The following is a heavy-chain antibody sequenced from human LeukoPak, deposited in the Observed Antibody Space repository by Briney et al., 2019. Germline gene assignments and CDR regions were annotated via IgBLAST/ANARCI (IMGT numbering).Heavy chain of an antibody. CDR2: IYYSGST. D-gene: IGHD3-3*01. CDR3: ARTSGWFDP. CDR1: GGSISSYY. J-gene: IGHJ5*02. Sequence: SETLSLTCTVSGGSISSYYWSWIRQPPGKGPEWIGYIYYSGSTNYNPSLKSRVTISVDTSKNQFSLKLSSVTAADTAVYYCARTSGWFDPWGQGTLVTVSS. V-gene: IGHV4-59*01.